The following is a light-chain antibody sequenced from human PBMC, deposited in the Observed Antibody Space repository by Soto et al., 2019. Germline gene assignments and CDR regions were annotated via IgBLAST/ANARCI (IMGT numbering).Light chain of an antibody. CDR3: QQYGTSPWT. Sequence: DIVLTQSPCTLYLSPGERATLSCRASQSVSSGYLAWYQQRPGQAPRLLIYGASTMATGIPYRFSGSGSGTDFTLTISRLEPEDFAVYYCQQYGTSPWTFGQGTKVDIK. CDR2: GAS. CDR1: QSVSSGY. J-gene: IGKJ1*01. V-gene: IGKV3-20*01.